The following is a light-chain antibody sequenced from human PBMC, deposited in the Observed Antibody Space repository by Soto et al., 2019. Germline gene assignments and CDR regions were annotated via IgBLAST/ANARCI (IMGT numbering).Light chain of an antibody. J-gene: IGKJ1*01. V-gene: IGKV3-15*01. CDR1: QTISTW. CDR3: QQYKDWPTT. CDR2: GAS. Sequence: TQSPPTLSASVGDRVTITCRASQTISTWMAWYQQKPGQAPRLLIYGASTRATGIPARFSGSGSGTEFTLTISSLQSEDFGVYFCQQYKDWPTTFGQGTKVDIK.